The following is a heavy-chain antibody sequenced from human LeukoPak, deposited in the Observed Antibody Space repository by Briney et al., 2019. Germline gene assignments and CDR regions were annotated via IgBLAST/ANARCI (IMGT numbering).Heavy chain of an antibody. V-gene: IGHV4-4*07. J-gene: IGHJ5*02. CDR2: IYTSRST. Sequence: SETLSLTCTVSGGSISSYYWSWIRQPAGKGLEWIGRIYTSRSTNYNAYPKSRVTMSVDTSKNQCSLKLSSVSAADTAVYYCARVTTMVRGVIPWFDPWGQGTLVTVSS. D-gene: IGHD3-10*01. CDR1: GGSISSYY. CDR3: ARVTTMVRGVIPWFDP.